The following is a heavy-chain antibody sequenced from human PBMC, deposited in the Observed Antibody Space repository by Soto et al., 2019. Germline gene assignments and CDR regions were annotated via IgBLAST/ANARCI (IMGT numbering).Heavy chain of an antibody. D-gene: IGHD6-6*01. CDR2: ISGSGKDT. CDR3: ARVHLVQTSSYYCGMDV. V-gene: IGHV3-21*06. Sequence: GGSLRLSCATSGFTFSNYRMNWVRQAPGKGLEWVASISGSGKDTFYRDSVKGRFTISRDNAESSLVLQMNSLTVDDTAVYHCARVHLVQTSSYYCGMDVWGPGTTVTVSS. CDR1: GFTFSNYR. J-gene: IGHJ6*02.